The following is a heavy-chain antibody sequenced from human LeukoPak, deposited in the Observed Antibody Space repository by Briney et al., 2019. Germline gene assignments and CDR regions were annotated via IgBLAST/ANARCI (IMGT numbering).Heavy chain of an antibody. J-gene: IGHJ3*02. D-gene: IGHD3/OR15-3a*01. CDR3: ARRDWEHRRGAFDI. V-gene: IGHV4-39*07. CDR2: IYYSGST. Sequence: PSETLSLTCTVSGGSISSYYWGWIRQPPGKGLEWIGSIYYSGSTYYNPSLKSRVAISVDTSKNQFSLKLSSVTAADTAVYYCARRDWEHRRGAFDIWGQGTMVTVSS. CDR1: GGSISSYY.